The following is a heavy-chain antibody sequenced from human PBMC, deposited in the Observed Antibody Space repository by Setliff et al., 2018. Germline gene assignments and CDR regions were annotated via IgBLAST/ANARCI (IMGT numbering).Heavy chain of an antibody. J-gene: IGHJ4*02. CDR1: GFTFRTYA. CDR3: AKGAVEGGSGSYMGDADY. Sequence: PGGSLRLSCAASGFTFRTYAMSWVRQAPGKGLEWVSGISGTGVITYYADSVKGRVTISRDNSKNTLYLQMNSLRVEDTALYYCAKGAVEGGSGSYMGDADYWGQGTLVTVSS. V-gene: IGHV3-23*01. CDR2: ISGTGVIT. D-gene: IGHD3-10*01.